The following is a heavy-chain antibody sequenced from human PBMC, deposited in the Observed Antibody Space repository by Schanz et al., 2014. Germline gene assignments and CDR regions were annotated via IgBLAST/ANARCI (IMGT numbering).Heavy chain of an antibody. CDR1: GFSFRKSA. CDR3: AKDLAAVGVFDY. CDR2: LTGSGTTT. V-gene: IGHV3-23*04. D-gene: IGHD6-13*01. J-gene: IGHJ4*02. Sequence: EVQLVESGGGLVKPGESLRLSCAASGFSFRKSAMSWVRQAPGKGLEWVSALTGSGTTTYYADSVKGRFTISRDNSKNTLDLQMNSLRAEDTAIYYCAKDLAAVGVFDYWGQGSLVTVSP.